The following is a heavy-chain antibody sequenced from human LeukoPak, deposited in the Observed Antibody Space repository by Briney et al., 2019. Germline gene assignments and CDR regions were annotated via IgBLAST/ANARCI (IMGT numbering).Heavy chain of an antibody. D-gene: IGHD2-21*01. J-gene: IGHJ6*02. CDR1: GYTFTGYY. V-gene: IGHV1-69*02. CDR2: IIPILGIA. Sequence: SVKVFCKASGYTFTGYYMHWVRQAPGQGLEWMGRIIPILGIANYAQKFQGRVTITADKSTSTAYMELSSLRSEDTAVYYCARVVVGNHYYYYGMDVWGQGTTVTVSS. CDR3: ARVVVGNHYYYYGMDV.